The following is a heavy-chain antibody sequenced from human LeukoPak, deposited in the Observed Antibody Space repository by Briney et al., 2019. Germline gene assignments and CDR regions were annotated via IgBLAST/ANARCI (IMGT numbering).Heavy chain of an antibody. V-gene: IGHV3-23*01. CDR1: GFTFSSYA. CDR2: ISGSGCST. J-gene: IGHJ5*02. CDR3: AKGGGSYYESWFDP. Sequence: GGSLRLSCAASGFTFSSYAMIWVRQAPGKGLEWVSAISGSGCSTYYADSVKGRFTISRDNSKNTLYLQMNSLRAEDTAVYYCAKGGGSYYESWFDPWGQGTLVTVSS. D-gene: IGHD1-26*01.